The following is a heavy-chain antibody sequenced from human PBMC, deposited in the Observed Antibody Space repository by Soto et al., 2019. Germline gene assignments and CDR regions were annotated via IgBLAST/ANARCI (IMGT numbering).Heavy chain of an antibody. CDR1: CSTFSRYT. CDR2: IIPNLGIA. CDR3: AHEASTYGDYRPYYMDV. J-gene: IGHJ6*03. D-gene: IGHD4-17*01. Sequence: PGKVSCKASCSTFSRYTISWVRQAPGQGLEWMGRIIPNLGIANYAQKFQGRVTITADKSTSTAYMELSSLRSEDTAVYYCAHEASTYGDYRPYYMDVWGKGTTVTVSS. V-gene: IGHV1-69*02.